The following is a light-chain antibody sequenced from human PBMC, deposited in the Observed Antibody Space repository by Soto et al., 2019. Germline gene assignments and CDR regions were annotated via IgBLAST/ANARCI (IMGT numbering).Light chain of an antibody. CDR2: DTN. CDR3: LLSFGPLV. V-gene: IGLV7-46*01. J-gene: IGLJ3*02. Sequence: QTVVTQEPSLTVSPGGTVTLTCGSSTGAVTRGHYPYWFKQKPGQAPRTLIYDTNNRHPWTPARFSGSLLGGKAALTLSGAQPDDGAGDACLLSFGPLVFGGGTKVTVL. CDR1: TGAVTRGHY.